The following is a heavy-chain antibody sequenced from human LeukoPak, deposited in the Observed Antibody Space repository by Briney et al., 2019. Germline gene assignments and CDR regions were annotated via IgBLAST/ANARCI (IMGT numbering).Heavy chain of an antibody. CDR1: GFTFSSYS. CDR2: ISSSSSYI. Sequence: GGSLRLSCAASGFTFSSYSMNWVRQAPGKGLEWVSSISSSSSYIYYADSVKGRFTISRDNDKNSLYLQMNSLRAEDTAVYYCARVRPGHYYDSFDYWGQGTLVTVSS. D-gene: IGHD3-22*01. J-gene: IGHJ4*02. CDR3: ARVRPGHYYDSFDY. V-gene: IGHV3-21*01.